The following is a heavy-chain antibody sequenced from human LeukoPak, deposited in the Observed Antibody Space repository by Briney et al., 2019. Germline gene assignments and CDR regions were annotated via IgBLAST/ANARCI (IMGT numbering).Heavy chain of an antibody. CDR1: GGSFSGYY. D-gene: IGHD3-3*01. Sequence: SETLSLTCAVYGGSFSGYYWSWIRQPPGKGLEWIGEINHSGSTNYNPSLKSRVTISVDTSKNQFSLKLSSVTAADTAVYYCARGRGYDFWSGYYTGRNWFDPWGRGTLVTVSS. CDR2: INHSGST. J-gene: IGHJ5*02. V-gene: IGHV4-34*01. CDR3: ARGRGYDFWSGYYTGRNWFDP.